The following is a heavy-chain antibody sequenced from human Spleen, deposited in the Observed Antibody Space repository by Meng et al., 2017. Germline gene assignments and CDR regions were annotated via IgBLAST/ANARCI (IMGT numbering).Heavy chain of an antibody. CDR1: GDSTGNYY. D-gene: IGHD3-22*01. V-gene: IGHV4-59*01. Sequence: GSLRLSCTVSGDSTGNYYWSWIRQPPGKGLEWIGYIYYTGSTNYNPSLKSRVTISVDTSKNQFSLKLRSVTAADTAVYYCARGPYIGYSDSSGYYLNWFDPWGQGTLVTVSS. CDR3: ARGPYIGYSDSSGYYLNWFDP. J-gene: IGHJ5*02. CDR2: IYYTGST.